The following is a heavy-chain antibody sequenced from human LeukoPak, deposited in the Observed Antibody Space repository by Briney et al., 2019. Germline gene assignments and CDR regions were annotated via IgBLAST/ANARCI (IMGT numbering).Heavy chain of an antibody. Sequence: SETLSLTCTVSGYSISTDYYWGWIRQPPGKGLEWIGTIYHSGSTYYNPSLKSRVTISVDTSKNQFSLKLSSVTAADTAVYYCARGHRRDSGSYYRWGQGTLVTVSS. D-gene: IGHD1-26*01. CDR1: GYSISTDYY. J-gene: IGHJ5*02. V-gene: IGHV4-38-2*02. CDR2: IYHSGST. CDR3: ARGHRRDSGSYYR.